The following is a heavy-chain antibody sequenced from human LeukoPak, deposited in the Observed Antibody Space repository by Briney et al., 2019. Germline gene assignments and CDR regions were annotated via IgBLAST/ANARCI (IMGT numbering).Heavy chain of an antibody. J-gene: IGHJ4*02. CDR3: ARHYYGSGSLDY. Sequence: SETLSLTCTVSGGSIRSSYYYWGWIRQPPGKGLEWIGSIYDSGSTYNNPSLKSRVTISVDTSKNQFSLKLSSVTAADTAVYYCARHYYGSGSLDYWGQGTLVTVSS. CDR1: GGSIRSSYYY. CDR2: IYDSGST. D-gene: IGHD3-10*01. V-gene: IGHV4-39*01.